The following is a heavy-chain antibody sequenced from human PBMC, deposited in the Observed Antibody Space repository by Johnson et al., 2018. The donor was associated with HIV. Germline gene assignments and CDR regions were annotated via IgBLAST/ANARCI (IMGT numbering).Heavy chain of an antibody. Sequence: QVQLVESGGGVVQPGRSLRLSCAASGFTFSTYAMHWVRQAPGKGLEWVAVISDDGNNNNYADSVKGRFTISRDNSKKTLYVQMNSLRAEDTAVYYCARDKGGGSDAFDMWGQGTVVTVSS. V-gene: IGHV3-30-3*01. CDR2: ISDDGNNN. CDR3: ARDKGGGSDAFDM. D-gene: IGHD2-15*01. J-gene: IGHJ3*02. CDR1: GFTFSTYA.